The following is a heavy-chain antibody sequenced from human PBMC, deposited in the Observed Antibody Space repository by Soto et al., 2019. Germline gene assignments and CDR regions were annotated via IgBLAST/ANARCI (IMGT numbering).Heavy chain of an antibody. CDR2: IYYSGST. D-gene: IGHD3-3*01. Sequence: ASETLSLTCTVSGGSISSYYWSWIRQPPGKGLEWIGYIYYSGSTNYNPSLKSRVTISVDTSKNQFSLKLSSVTAADTAVYYCARGRGITIFGTQGYYGMDVWGQGTTVTVSS. CDR1: GGSISSYY. CDR3: ARGRGITIFGTQGYYGMDV. V-gene: IGHV4-59*01. J-gene: IGHJ6*02.